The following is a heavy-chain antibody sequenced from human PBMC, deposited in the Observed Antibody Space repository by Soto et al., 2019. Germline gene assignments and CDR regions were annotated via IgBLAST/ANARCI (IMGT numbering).Heavy chain of an antibody. CDR2: IIPIFGTA. CDR1: GGTFSSYA. D-gene: IGHD6-6*01. Sequence: SVKVCCKASGGTFSSYAISWVRQAPGQGLEWMGGIIPIFGTANYAQKFRGRVTITADESTSTAYMELSSLRSEDTAVYYCARGSSSSSGSGYGMDVWGQGTTVTVSS. CDR3: ARGSSSSSGSGYGMDV. J-gene: IGHJ6*02. V-gene: IGHV1-69*13.